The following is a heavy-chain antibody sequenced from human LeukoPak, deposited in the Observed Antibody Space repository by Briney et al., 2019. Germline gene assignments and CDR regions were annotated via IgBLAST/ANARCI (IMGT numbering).Heavy chain of an antibody. Sequence: GGSLRLSCAASGFTFSSYWMHWVRQASGKGLVWVSRINSDGSSTTYADSVRGRFTISRDNAKNTLHLQMNSLRAEDTAVYYCARVGRSDYYDSSGYYHDYYHFDYWGQGTLVTVSS. V-gene: IGHV3-74*01. J-gene: IGHJ4*02. CDR2: INSDGSST. CDR3: ARVGRSDYYDSSGYYHDYYHFDY. CDR1: GFTFSSYW. D-gene: IGHD3-22*01.